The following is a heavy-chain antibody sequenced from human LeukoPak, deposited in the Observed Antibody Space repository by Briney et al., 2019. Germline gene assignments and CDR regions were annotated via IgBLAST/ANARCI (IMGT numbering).Heavy chain of an antibody. D-gene: IGHD3-10*01. CDR3: ARTTTVRGTYYMDV. J-gene: IGHJ6*03. CDR2: IYYSGST. V-gene: IGHV4-59*01. CDR1: GGSISSYY. Sequence: TTSETLSLTCTVSGGSISSYYWSWIRQPPGKGLEWIGYIYYSGSTNYNPSLKSRVTISVDTSKNRFSLKLRSVTAADTAVYYCARTTTVRGTYYMDVWGKGTTVTVSS.